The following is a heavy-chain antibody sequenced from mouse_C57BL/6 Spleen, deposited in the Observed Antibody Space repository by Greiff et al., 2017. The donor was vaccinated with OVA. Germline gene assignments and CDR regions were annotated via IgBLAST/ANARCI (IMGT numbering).Heavy chain of an antibody. D-gene: IGHD2-2*01. V-gene: IGHV1-61*01. CDR1: GYTFTSYW. J-gene: IGHJ3*01. CDR2: IYPSDSEN. CDR3: AREDGYDRWFAY. Sequence: QVQLQQPGAELVRPGSSVKLSCKASGYTFTSYWMDWVKQRPGQGLEWIGNIYPSDSENHYNQKLKDKATLTVDKSYSTAYMQLSSLTSDDSAVYYCAREDGYDRWFAYWGQGTLVTVSA.